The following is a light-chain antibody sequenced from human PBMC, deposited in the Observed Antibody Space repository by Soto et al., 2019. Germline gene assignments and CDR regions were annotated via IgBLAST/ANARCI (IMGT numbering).Light chain of an antibody. CDR2: KAS. Sequence: IHMTHSPSTLSVSLGDIVTITFRASQTISSWLAWYQQKPVKAPKLLIYKASTLKSGVPSRFSGSGSGTEFTLTISSLQPDDFATYYCQHYASFSGTFGQGTKVDIK. CDR1: QTISSW. J-gene: IGKJ1*01. CDR3: QHYASFSGT. V-gene: IGKV1-5*03.